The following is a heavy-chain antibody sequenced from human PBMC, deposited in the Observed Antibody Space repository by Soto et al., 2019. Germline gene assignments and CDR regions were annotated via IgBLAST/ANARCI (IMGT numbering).Heavy chain of an antibody. V-gene: IGHV4-39*01. D-gene: IGHD4-17*01. CDR3: ARHPTVTTGWFDP. CDR2: IYYSGST. CDR1: GGSISSSSYY. Sequence: SETLSLTCTVSGGSISSSSYYWGWIRQPPGKGLEWIGSIYYSGSTYYNPSLKSRVTISVDTSKNQFSLKLSSVTAADTAVYYCARHPTVTTGWFDPWGQGTLVTVSS. J-gene: IGHJ5*02.